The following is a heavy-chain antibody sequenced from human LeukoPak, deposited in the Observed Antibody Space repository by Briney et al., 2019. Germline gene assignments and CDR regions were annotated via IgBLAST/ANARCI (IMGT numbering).Heavy chain of an antibody. CDR2: IRYDGSNK. D-gene: IGHD1-26*01. Sequence: GGSLRLSCAASGFTFSSYGMHWVRQAPGKGLEWVAFIRYDGSNKYYADSVKGRFTISRDNSKNTLYLQMNSLRAEDTAVYYCARGATYAYYQDYWGQGTLVTVSS. J-gene: IGHJ4*02. CDR3: ARGATYAYYQDY. V-gene: IGHV3-30*02. CDR1: GFTFSSYG.